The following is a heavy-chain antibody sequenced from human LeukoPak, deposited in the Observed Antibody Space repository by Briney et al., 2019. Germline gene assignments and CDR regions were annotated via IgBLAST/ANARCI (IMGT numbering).Heavy chain of an antibody. CDR2: IHPNSGDT. CDR1: GHSFTDHY. V-gene: IGHV1-2*02. Sequence: ASVKVSCKASGHSFTDHYLHWLRQAPGQGLEWMGWIHPNSGDTNYAQNFQGRVSLTRDTSISTAYMELIRLRSDDTAVYYCARDHHWGPDYWGQGTLVSVSS. D-gene: IGHD7-27*01. J-gene: IGHJ4*02. CDR3: ARDHHWGPDY.